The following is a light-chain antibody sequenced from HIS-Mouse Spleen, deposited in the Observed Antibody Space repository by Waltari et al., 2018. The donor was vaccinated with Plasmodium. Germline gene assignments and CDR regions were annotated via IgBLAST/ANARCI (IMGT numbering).Light chain of an antibody. V-gene: IGKV3-15*01. CDR3: QQYNNWSFT. CDR1: QSVSSN. CDR2: GAS. Sequence: EIVMTQSPATLSVSPGERATLSCRASQSVSSNLALYQQKPGQAPRLLIYGASTRATGIPARFRGSGAGTEFTRTISSLQSEDFAVYYCQQYNNWSFTFGPGTKVDIK. J-gene: IGKJ3*01.